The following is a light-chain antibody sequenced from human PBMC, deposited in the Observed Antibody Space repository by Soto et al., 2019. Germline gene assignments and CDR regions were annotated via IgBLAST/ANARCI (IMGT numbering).Light chain of an antibody. CDR3: HQTDSIPET. CDR1: QSISIF. Sequence: DIQMTQSPSSLSASVGDRVTITCRASQSISIFLNCYQQKPGKAPKLLIYAASSLQSGVPSRFSGSGSGTDVTLTIRSLQPEDFATYYCHQTDSIPETFGQGTKVEIK. V-gene: IGKV1-39*01. J-gene: IGKJ1*01. CDR2: AAS.